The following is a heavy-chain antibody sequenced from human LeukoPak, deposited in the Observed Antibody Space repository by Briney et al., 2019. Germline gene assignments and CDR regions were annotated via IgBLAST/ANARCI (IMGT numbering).Heavy chain of an antibody. J-gene: IGHJ6*03. CDR2: IRSRTNNYAT. Sequence: GGSLKLSCEGSCFHFYYSPERLGGQASGKGLEWVGRIRSRTNNYATSYAASLRGKFTISRDDPHDTVYLQMRGLKAEDTAVYYCHRVEAVASSKSYYYKSDGWGKGTAVTVSS. CDR3: HRVEAVASSKSYYYKSDG. CDR1: CFHFYYSP. V-gene: IGHV3-73*01. D-gene: IGHD6-19*01.